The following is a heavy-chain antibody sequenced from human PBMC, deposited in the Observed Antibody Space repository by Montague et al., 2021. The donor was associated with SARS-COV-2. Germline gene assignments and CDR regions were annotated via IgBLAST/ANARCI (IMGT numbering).Heavy chain of an antibody. CDR1: GDSTNSGSYY. Sequence: TLSLTCTVSGDSTNSGSYYWSWLRQPAGKGLEWIGRVYRSGDTNYHPSLESRISISIDTSKNQISLRLTSVTAADTGVYYCGRGLVGFAGHWLWGQGTMVTVS. D-gene: IGHD1-26*01. J-gene: IGHJ3*01. CDR3: GRGLVGFAGHWL. V-gene: IGHV4-61*02. CDR2: VYRSGDT.